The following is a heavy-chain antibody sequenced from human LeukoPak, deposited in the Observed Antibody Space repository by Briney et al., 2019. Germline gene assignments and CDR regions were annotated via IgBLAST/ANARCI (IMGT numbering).Heavy chain of an antibody. CDR2: ISWNSGSI. CDR3: AKDFGPTMVRGVILYY. D-gene: IGHD3-10*01. Sequence: GGSLRLSCAASGLTFDDYAMHWVRQAPGKGLEWVSGISWNSGSIGYADSVKGRFTISRDNAKNSLYLQMNSLRAEDMALYYCAKDFGPTMVRGVILYYWGQGTLVTVSS. J-gene: IGHJ4*02. CDR1: GLTFDDYA. V-gene: IGHV3-9*03.